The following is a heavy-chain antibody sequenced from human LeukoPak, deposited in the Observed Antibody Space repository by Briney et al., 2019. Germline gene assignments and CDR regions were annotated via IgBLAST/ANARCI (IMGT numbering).Heavy chain of an antibody. Sequence: PSETLSLTCAVYGGSFNHYYWSWIRQPPGKGLEWIGEVNHNGSATYSPSLKSRVAISVDTSKNQISLKLTSVTAADTAVYYCARGLTRGHSFGPPGFWGQGTLVAVSS. CDR2: VNHNGSA. CDR3: ARGLTRGHSFGPPGF. J-gene: IGHJ4*02. CDR1: GGSFNHYY. D-gene: IGHD1-26*01. V-gene: IGHV4-34*01.